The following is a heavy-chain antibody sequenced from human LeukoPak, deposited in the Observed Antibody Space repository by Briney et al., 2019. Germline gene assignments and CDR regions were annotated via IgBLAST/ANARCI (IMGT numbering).Heavy chain of an antibody. Sequence: GGSLRLSRAASGFTVSSNYMSGVRQAPGKGLEWVSVIYSGGSTYYADSVKGRFTISRDNSKNTLYLQMNSLRAEDTAVYYCARDFGWGIAARRRAFDIWGQGTMVTVSS. V-gene: IGHV3-66*01. D-gene: IGHD6-6*01. CDR1: GFTVSSNY. CDR2: IYSGGST. CDR3: ARDFGWGIAARRRAFDI. J-gene: IGHJ3*02.